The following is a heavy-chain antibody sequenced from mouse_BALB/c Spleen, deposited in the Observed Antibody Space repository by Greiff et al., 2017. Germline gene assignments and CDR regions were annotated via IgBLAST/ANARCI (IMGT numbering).Heavy chain of an antibody. CDR1: GFNIKDTY. CDR2: IDPANGNT. J-gene: IGHJ2*01. D-gene: IGHD1-1*01. V-gene: IGHV14-3*02. Sequence: VQLQQSGAELVKPGASVKLSCTASGFNIKDTYMHWVKQRPEQGLEWIGRIDPANGNTKYDPKFQGKATITADTSSNTAYLQLSSLTSEDTAVYYCATGNYGDYWGQGTTLTGSS. CDR3: ATGNYGDY.